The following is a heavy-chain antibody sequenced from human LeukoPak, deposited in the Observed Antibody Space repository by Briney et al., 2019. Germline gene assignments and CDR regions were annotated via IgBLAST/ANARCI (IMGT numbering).Heavy chain of an antibody. CDR3: ARATRGGAFDI. CDR1: GGSISSYY. CDR2: IYYSGST. D-gene: IGHD1-1*01. J-gene: IGHJ3*02. Sequence: SETLSLTCTVSGGSISSYYWSWIRQPPGKGLEWIGYIYYSGSTNYNPSLKSRVTISVDTSENQFSLKLSSVTAADTAVYYCARATRGGAFDIWGQGTMVTVSS. V-gene: IGHV4-59*08.